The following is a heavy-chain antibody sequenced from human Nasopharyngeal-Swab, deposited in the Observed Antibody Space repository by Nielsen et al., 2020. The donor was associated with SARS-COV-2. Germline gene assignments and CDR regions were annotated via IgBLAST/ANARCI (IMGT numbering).Heavy chain of an antibody. V-gene: IGHV3-30*03. D-gene: IGHD2-2*01. CDR2: ISYDGSNK. J-gene: IGHJ5*02. CDR3: ARDVGYCSSTSCSNWFDP. Sequence: GGSLRLSCAASGFTFSSYSMNWVRQAPGKGLEWVAVISYDGSNKYYADSVKGRFTISRDNSKNTLYLQMNSLRAEDTAVYYCARDVGYCSSTSCSNWFDPWGQGTLVTVSS. CDR1: GFTFSSYS.